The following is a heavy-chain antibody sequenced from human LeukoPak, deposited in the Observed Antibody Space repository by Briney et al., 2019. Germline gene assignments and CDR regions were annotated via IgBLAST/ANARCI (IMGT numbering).Heavy chain of an antibody. Sequence: PSETLSLTCAVYGGSFSGYYWSWIRQPPGKGLEWIGEINHSGSTNYNPSLKSRVTISVDMSKNQFSLKLSSVTAADTAVYYCARRECSSTSCGFDPWGQGTLVTVSS. V-gene: IGHV4-34*01. CDR3: ARRECSSTSCGFDP. J-gene: IGHJ5*02. CDR1: GGSFSGYY. D-gene: IGHD2-2*01. CDR2: INHSGST.